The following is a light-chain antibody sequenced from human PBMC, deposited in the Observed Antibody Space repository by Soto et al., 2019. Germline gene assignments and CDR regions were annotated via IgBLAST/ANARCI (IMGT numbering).Light chain of an antibody. J-gene: IGKJ1*01. V-gene: IGKV3-20*01. CDR1: QSVSNNY. CDR2: GAS. Sequence: EIVLTQSPGTLSLSPGESATPSCRASQSVSNNYLAWYQQKPGQAPRLLIYGASNRATGIPDRFSGSGSGTEFTLTIRRLEPEDFAVYYCKQYGSSGTFGQGTKVDIK. CDR3: KQYGSSGT.